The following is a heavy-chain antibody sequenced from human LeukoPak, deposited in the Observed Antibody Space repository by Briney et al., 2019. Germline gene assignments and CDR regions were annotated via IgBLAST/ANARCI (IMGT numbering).Heavy chain of an antibody. J-gene: IGHJ3*02. Sequence: GGSLRLSCAASGFTFDDYAMHWVRQAPGKGLEWVSGISWNSGSIGYADSVKGRLTISRDNAKNSLYLQMNSLRAEDTALYYCAKDMSERVDAFDIWGQGTMVTVSS. V-gene: IGHV3-9*01. CDR2: ISWNSGSI. CDR3: AKDMSERVDAFDI. D-gene: IGHD1-26*01. CDR1: GFTFDDYA.